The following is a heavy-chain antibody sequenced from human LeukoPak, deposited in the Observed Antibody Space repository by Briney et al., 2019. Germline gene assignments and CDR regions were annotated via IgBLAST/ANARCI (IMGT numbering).Heavy chain of an antibody. CDR3: ATVVGATYWYFDL. V-gene: IGHV1-24*01. D-gene: IGHD1-26*01. J-gene: IGHJ2*01. CDR2: FDPEDGET. Sequence: GASVKVSCKVSGYTLTELSMHWVRQAPGKGREWMGGFDPEDGETIYAQKFQGRVTMTEDTSTDTAYMELSSLRSEDTAVYYCATVVGATYWYFDLWGRGTLVTVSS. CDR1: GYTLTELS.